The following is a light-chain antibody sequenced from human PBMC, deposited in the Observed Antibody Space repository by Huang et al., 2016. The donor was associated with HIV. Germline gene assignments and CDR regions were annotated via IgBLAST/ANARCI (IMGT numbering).Light chain of an antibody. CDR1: QSISNW. Sequence: DIQMTQSPSTLSASVGDRVTITCRASQSISNWLAWYQQKPGKAPKLLIYDDSTLESGGPSTFSGSGCGTEFTLTISGLQPDYSATYYCQQYKSYPFTFGPGTQVHIK. V-gene: IGKV1-5*01. J-gene: IGKJ3*01. CDR2: DDS. CDR3: QQYKSYPFT.